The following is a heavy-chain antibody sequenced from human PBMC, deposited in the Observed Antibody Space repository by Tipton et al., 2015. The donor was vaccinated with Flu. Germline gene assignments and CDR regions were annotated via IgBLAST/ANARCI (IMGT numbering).Heavy chain of an antibody. J-gene: IGHJ2*01. V-gene: IGHV5-51*03. CDR1: GYTFTNYW. CDR3: ARGQWLKWFDL. CDR2: IYPGDSDT. D-gene: IGHD6-19*01. Sequence: QSEAEVKKPGESLKISCKGSGYTFTNYWIGWVRQMPGKGLEWMGIIYPGDSDTRYSPSFQGQVTISADKSISTAYLQWNSLKASNTAMYYCARGQWLKWFDLWGRGTLVTVPS.